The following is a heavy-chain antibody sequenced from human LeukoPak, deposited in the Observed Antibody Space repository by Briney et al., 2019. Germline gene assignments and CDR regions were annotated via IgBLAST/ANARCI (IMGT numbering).Heavy chain of an antibody. V-gene: IGHV3-23*01. CDR2: ISGSGGST. Sequence: GGSLRLSCAASGFTFSSYAMSWVRQAPGKGLGWVSGISGSGGSTYYADSVKGRFTISRDNTKNTVYLQMNSLRAEDTAVYYCAKEKDYYGSGSSAFDYWGQGTLVTVSS. CDR3: AKEKDYYGSGSSAFDY. J-gene: IGHJ4*02. D-gene: IGHD3-10*01. CDR1: GFTFSSYA.